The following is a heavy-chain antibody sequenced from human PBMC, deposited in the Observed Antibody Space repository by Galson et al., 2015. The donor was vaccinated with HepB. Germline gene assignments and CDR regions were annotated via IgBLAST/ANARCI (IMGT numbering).Heavy chain of an antibody. D-gene: IGHD2-21*02. CDR3: AALNHYCGGDCYSDPLDY. CDR1: GYTFTGYH. J-gene: IGHJ4*02. Sequence: SVKVSCKASGYTFTGYHMHWVRQAPGQGLEWMGIINPSGGSTSYAQKFQGRVTMTRDTSTSTVYMELSSLRSEDTAVYYCAALNHYCGGDCYSDPLDYWGQGTLVTVSS. CDR2: INPSGGST. V-gene: IGHV1-46*01.